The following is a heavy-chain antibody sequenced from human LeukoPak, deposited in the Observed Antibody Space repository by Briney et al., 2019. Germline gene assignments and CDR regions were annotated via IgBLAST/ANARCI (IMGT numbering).Heavy chain of an antibody. J-gene: IGHJ6*02. CDR2: IKQDGSEK. CDR1: X. D-gene: IGHD2-15*01. Sequence: XMSWVRXAPGEGLEWVANIKQDGSEKYYVDSVKVPFTISRDNAKNSLYLQMNSLRAEDTALYYCAKGYCSGGSCRIYYYYYYGMDVWGQGTTVTVSS. CDR3: AKGYCSGGSCRIYYYYYYGMDV. V-gene: IGHV3-7*03.